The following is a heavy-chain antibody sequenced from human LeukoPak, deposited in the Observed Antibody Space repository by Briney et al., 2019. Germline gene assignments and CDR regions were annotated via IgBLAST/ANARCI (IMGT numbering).Heavy chain of an antibody. D-gene: IGHD3-10*01. Sequence: GASVNVSCKASGYTFTGYYMHWVRQAPGQGLEWMGWINPNSGGTNYAQKFQGRVTMTRDTSISTAYMELSRLRSDDTAVYYCAREGVLLWFGAVDYWGQGTLVTVSS. V-gene: IGHV1-2*02. CDR3: AREGVLLWFGAVDY. J-gene: IGHJ4*02. CDR2: INPNSGGT. CDR1: GYTFTGYY.